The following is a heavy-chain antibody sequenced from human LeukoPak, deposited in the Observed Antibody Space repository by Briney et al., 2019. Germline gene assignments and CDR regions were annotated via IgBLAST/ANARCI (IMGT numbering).Heavy chain of an antibody. D-gene: IGHD6-19*01. J-gene: IGHJ4*02. CDR2: IIPIFGTA. CDR3: ARGTPSHSSGWWYFDY. CDR1: GGTFSSYA. V-gene: IGHV1-69*01. Sequence: GSSVKVSCKASGGTFSSYAISWVRQAPGQGLEWMGGIIPIFGTANYAQKFQGRVTITADESTSTAYVELSSLRSEDTAVYYCARGTPSHSSGWWYFDYWGQGTLVTVSS.